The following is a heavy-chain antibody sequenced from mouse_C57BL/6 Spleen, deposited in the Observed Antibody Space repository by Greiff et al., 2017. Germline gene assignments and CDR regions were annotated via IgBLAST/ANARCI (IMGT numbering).Heavy chain of an antibody. CDR3: TTANWDPYFDY. CDR2: IRLKSDNYAT. V-gene: IGHV6-3*01. J-gene: IGHJ2*01. D-gene: IGHD4-1*01. CDR1: GFTFSNYW. Sequence: EVKVEESGGGLVQPGGSMKLSCVASGFTFSNYWMNWVRQSPEKGLEWVAQIRLKSDNYATHYAESVKGRFTISRDDSKSSVYLQMNNLRAEDTGIYYCTTANWDPYFDYWGQGTTLTVSS.